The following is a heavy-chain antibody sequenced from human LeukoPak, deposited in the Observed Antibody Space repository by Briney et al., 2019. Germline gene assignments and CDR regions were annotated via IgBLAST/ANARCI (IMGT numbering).Heavy chain of an antibody. J-gene: IGHJ2*01. CDR1: GGSFSGYY. CDR2: INHSGST. CDR3: ARRENL. Sequence: SETLSLTCAVYGGSFSGYYWSWIRQPPGEGLEWIGEINHSGSTNYNPSLKSRVTISVDTSKNQFSLKLSSVTAADTAVYYCARRENLWGRGTLVTVSS. V-gene: IGHV4-34*01.